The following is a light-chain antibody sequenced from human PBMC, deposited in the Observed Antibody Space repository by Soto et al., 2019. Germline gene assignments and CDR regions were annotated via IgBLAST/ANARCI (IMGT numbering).Light chain of an antibody. Sequence: QSVLTQPPSASGTPGQRVTISRSGSSSNIGSNTVNWYQQLPGTAPKLLIYSNNQRPSGVPDRFSGSKSGTSASLAISVLQSEDEADYYCAAWDDSLNGYVFGTGTEVTVL. J-gene: IGLJ1*01. CDR1: SSNIGSNT. CDR2: SNN. V-gene: IGLV1-44*01. CDR3: AAWDDSLNGYV.